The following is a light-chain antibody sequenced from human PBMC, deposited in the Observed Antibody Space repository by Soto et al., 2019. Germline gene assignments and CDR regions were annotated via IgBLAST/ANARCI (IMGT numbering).Light chain of an antibody. CDR2: EVS. Sequence: QSSLTQPPSASGSPGQSVTISCTGTSSDVGKYDYVSWFQHHPGKAPKLIIYEVSKRPSGVPDRFSGSKSGSTASLTVSGLQTEDEADYYCNSDVAGRKGFGKGTKVTVL. CDR1: SSDVGKYDY. V-gene: IGLV2-8*01. CDR3: NSDVAGRKG. J-gene: IGLJ1*01.